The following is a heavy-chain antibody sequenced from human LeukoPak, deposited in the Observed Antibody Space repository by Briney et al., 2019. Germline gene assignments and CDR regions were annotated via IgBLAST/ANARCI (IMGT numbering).Heavy chain of an antibody. J-gene: IGHJ4*02. D-gene: IGHD2-2*01. CDR1: GGSISSYY. CDR2: IYYSGSS. V-gene: IGHV4-59*01. Sequence: SETLSLTCTVSGGSISSYYWSWIRQPPGKGLEWIGYIYYSGSSNYNPSLKSRVTISVDMSKNQFSLKLSSVTTADTAVYYCARYYYNSVSCYHFDYWGQGTLVTVSS. CDR3: ARYYYNSVSCYHFDY.